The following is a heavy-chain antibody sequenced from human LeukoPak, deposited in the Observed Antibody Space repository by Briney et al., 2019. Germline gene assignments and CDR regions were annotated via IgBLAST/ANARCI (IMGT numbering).Heavy chain of an antibody. CDR2: INWNGGST. CDR3: AAYYVSSGYYLW. D-gene: IGHD3-22*01. Sequence: PGGSLRLSCAASGFTFDDYGMSWVRQAQGKWLEWVSGINWNGGSTGYADSVKGRFTISRDNAKNSLYLQMNSLRAEDTALYYCAAYYVSSGYYLWWGQGTLVTVSS. CDR1: GFTFDDYG. V-gene: IGHV3-20*04. J-gene: IGHJ4*02.